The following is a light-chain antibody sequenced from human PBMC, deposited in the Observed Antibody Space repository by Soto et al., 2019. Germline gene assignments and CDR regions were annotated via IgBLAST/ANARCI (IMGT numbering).Light chain of an antibody. V-gene: IGKV2-28*01. CDR2: LGS. CDR3: LQTVQSPLT. Sequence: DIVMTQSPLSLPVTPGEPASISCRSSQSLLHSNGYNYVDWYLQRPGQSPQLLIYLGSNRASGVHDRFSGSGSGTDFTLKISRVEAEDVGLYYCLQTVQSPLTFGGGTKVEIK. J-gene: IGKJ4*01. CDR1: QSLLHSNGYNY.